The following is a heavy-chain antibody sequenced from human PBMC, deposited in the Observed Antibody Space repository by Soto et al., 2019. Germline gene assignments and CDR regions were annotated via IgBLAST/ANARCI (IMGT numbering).Heavy chain of an antibody. CDR3: ARGPTAAGHGLDV. CDR2: IYSGGST. Sequence: GGSLRLSCAASRFTVSSNYMSWVRQAPGKRLEWVSVIYSGGSTYYADSVRGRFTISRDNSKNTLYLQMKRPRDEYTAVYYCARGPTAAGHGLDVWGKGXTVTVCS. CDR1: RFTVSSNY. J-gene: IGHJ6*04. D-gene: IGHD6-13*01. V-gene: IGHV3-53*01.